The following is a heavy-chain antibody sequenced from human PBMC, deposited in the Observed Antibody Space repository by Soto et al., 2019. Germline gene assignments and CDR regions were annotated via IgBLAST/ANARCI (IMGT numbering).Heavy chain of an antibody. CDR1: GYTFTSYA. D-gene: IGHD1-7*01. CDR3: ARGGTGTTFAYMDA. V-gene: IGHV1-3*01. Sequence: ASVKVSCKASGYTFTSYAMHWVRQAPGQRLEWMGWINAGNGNTKYSQKFQGRVTITRDTSASTAYMELSSLRSEDTAVYYCARGGTGTTFAYMDAWGKGTTVTVSS. J-gene: IGHJ6*03. CDR2: INAGNGNT.